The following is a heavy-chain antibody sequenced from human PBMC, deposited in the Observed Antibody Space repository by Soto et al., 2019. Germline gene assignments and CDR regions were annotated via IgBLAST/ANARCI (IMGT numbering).Heavy chain of an antibody. CDR1: GFTFSSYG. J-gene: IGHJ4*02. CDR3: AKDNYYDTNDY. Sequence: GGSLRLSCAASGFTFSSYGMHWVRQAPGKGLERVTVISYDGSNKYYADSVKGRFTISRDNSKNTLYLQMNSLRAEDTAVYYCAKDNYYDTNDYWGQGTLVTVSS. V-gene: IGHV3-30*18. CDR2: ISYDGSNK. D-gene: IGHD3-9*01.